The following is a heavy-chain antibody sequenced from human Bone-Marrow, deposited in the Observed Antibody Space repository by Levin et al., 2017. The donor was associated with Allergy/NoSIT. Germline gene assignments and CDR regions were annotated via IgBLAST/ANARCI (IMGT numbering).Heavy chain of an antibody. V-gene: IGHV3-74*01. Sequence: GGSLRLSCAASGFTFSSYWMHWVRQAPGKGLVWVSRINSDGSNTNYADSVKGRFTISRDNAKNTLYLQMNSLRAEDTAVYYCARAVAGSGWKKVDYWGQGTLVTVSS. CDR2: INSDGSNT. CDR1: GFTFSSYW. D-gene: IGHD6-19*01. J-gene: IGHJ4*02. CDR3: ARAVAGSGWKKVDY.